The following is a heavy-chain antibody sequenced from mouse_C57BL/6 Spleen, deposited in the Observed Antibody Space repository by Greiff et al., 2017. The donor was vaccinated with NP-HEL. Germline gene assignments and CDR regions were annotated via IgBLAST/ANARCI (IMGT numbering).Heavy chain of an antibody. CDR2: ISDGGSYT. V-gene: IGHV5-4*01. J-gene: IGHJ4*01. D-gene: IGHD1-1*01. Sequence: EVKLVESGGGLVKPGGSLKLSCAASGFTFSSYAMSWVRQTPEKRLEWVATISDGGSYTYYPDNVKGRFTISRDNAKNNLYLQMSHLKSEDTAMDYCGRDRVVASAMDYWGQGTSVTVSS. CDR3: GRDRVVASAMDY. CDR1: GFTFSSYA.